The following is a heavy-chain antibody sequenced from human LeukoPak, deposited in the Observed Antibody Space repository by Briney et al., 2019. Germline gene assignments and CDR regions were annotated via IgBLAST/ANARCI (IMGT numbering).Heavy chain of an antibody. CDR2: ISSSGGGT. CDR1: GITFSNYA. V-gene: IGHV3-23*01. D-gene: IGHD3-10*01. J-gene: IGHJ4*02. Sequence: HSGGSLRLSCAAPGITFSNYAMSWVRQAPGKGLEWVSGISSSGGGTNYADSVKGRFTISRDNSKNTLYLQMNSLRAEDTAVYYCAKVEGMVRGAINYWGQGTLVTVSS. CDR3: AKVEGMVRGAINY.